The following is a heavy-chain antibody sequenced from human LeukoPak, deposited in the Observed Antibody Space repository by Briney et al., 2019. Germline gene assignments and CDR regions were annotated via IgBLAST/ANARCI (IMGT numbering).Heavy chain of an antibody. CDR3: ARRLTQYNCFDP. CDR2: TDYMSTRYN. CDR1: GDSVSSNSVT. J-gene: IGHJ5*02. D-gene: IGHD2-21*02. V-gene: IGHV6-1*01. Sequence: SQTLSLTCAISGDSVSSNSVTRNWTRQSPSRGLEWLVRTDYMSTRYNDYAVSVRGRIGVNPDSSKNQFSLHLISVTPEDTAVYYCARRLTQYNCFDPWGQGILVTVSS.